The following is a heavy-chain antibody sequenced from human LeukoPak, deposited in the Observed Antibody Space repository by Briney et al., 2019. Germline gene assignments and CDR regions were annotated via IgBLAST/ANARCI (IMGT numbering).Heavy chain of an antibody. D-gene: IGHD5-12*01. CDR2: IYSGGST. Sequence: GGSLRLSCAASGFTVSSNYKSWVRQAPGKGLEWVSVIYSGGSTYYADSVKGRFTISRDNAKNSLYLQMNSLRAEDTAVYYCAREGGYGGYGYSVDSWGQGTLVTVSS. CDR1: GFTVSSNY. V-gene: IGHV3-53*01. J-gene: IGHJ4*02. CDR3: AREGGYGGYGYSVDS.